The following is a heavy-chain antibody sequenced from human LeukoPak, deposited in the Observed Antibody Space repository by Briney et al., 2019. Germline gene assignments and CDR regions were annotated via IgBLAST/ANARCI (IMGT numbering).Heavy chain of an antibody. CDR1: GYSFTSYW. D-gene: IGHD4-23*01. CDR3: ARAPDYGGNPYYFDY. CDR2: IYPGDSET. V-gene: IGHV5-51*01. Sequence: GESLKISCKGSGYSFTSYWIGWVRQVPGKGLEWMGIIYPGDSETRYSPSFQGQVTISADKSISTAYLQWSSLKASDTAMYYCARAPDYGGNPYYFDYWGQGTLVTVSS. J-gene: IGHJ4*02.